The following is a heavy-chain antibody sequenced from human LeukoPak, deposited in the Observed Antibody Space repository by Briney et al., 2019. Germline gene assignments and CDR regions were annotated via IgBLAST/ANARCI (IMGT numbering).Heavy chain of an antibody. D-gene: IGHD1-26*01. V-gene: IGHV3-30*18. J-gene: IGHJ4*02. CDR2: ISYDGSNK. CDR1: GFTFSSYG. Sequence: GGSLRLSCAASGFTFSSYGTHWVRQAPGKGLEWVAVISYDGSNKYYADSVKGRFTISRDNSKNTLYLQMNSLRAEDTAVYYCAKDRAELGFGCWGQGTLVTVSS. CDR3: AKDRAELGFGC.